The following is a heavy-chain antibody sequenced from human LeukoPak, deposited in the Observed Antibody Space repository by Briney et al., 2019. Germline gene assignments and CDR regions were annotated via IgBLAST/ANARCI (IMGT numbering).Heavy chain of an antibody. CDR1: GGSFTGYF. Sequence: KPSETLSLTCAVYGGSFTGYFWTWIRQSPGKGLEWIGEINHSGNTNYNPSLKSRVTISVDTSKNQFSLNLTSVAAADTAVYYCARRRRGKFGELLLGLVSPFDSWGQGNLVSVSS. V-gene: IGHV4-34*01. J-gene: IGHJ4*02. CDR3: ARRRRGKFGELLLGLVSPFDS. CDR2: INHSGNT. D-gene: IGHD3-10*01.